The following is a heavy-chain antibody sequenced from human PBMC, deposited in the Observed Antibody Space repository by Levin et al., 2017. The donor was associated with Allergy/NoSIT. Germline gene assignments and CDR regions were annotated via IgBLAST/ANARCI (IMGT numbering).Heavy chain of an antibody. Sequence: LSLTCAASGFSFSGSNMNWVRQAPGKGLEWVASISSNSVYIFYADSLKGRFTISRDNAKNSLYIQMNSLRAEDTALYYCVSGGSGWPFDNWGQGTLVSVST. CDR1: GFSFSGSN. J-gene: IGHJ4*02. CDR3: VSGGSGWPFDN. CDR2: ISSNSVYI. D-gene: IGHD6-19*01. V-gene: IGHV3-21*06.